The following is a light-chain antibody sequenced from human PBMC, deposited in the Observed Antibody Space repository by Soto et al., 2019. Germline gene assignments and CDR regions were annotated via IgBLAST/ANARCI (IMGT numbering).Light chain of an antibody. J-gene: IGLJ1*01. Sequence: QSALTQPASLSGSPGQSITISCTRTSSDIGAYDYVSWFQQHPGKAPKLMISEVNNRPSGVSNRFSGSKSGNTAYLTISGLHYEDEADCFFFSFPTTRSHVLGAGAKVPV. V-gene: IGLV2-14*01. CDR1: SSDIGAYDY. CDR3: FSFPTTRSHV. CDR2: EVN.